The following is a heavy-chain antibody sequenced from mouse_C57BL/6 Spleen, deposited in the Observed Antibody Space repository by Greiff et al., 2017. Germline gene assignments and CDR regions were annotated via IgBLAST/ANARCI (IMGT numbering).Heavy chain of an antibody. D-gene: IGHD2-4*01. CDR1: GFSLTSYG. CDR3: AKNGDYDGDAMDD. CDR2: IWRGGST. Sequence: VKLQESGPGLVQPSQSLSITCTVSGFSLTSYGVHWVRQSPGKGLEWLGVIWRGGSTDYNAAFMSRLSITKDNSKSQVFFKMNSLQADDTAIYYCAKNGDYDGDAMDDWGQGTSVTVSS. J-gene: IGHJ4*01. V-gene: IGHV2-5*01.